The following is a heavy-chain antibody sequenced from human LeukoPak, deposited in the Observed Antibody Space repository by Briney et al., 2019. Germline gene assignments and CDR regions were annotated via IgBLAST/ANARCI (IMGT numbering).Heavy chain of an antibody. CDR3: ARDLKYYDSSGFDY. Sequence: GGSLRLSCAASGFTFSSYSMNWVRQAPGKGLEWVSCISSRSSYIYYTDSVKGRFTISRDNAKNSLSLRMNSLRAEDTAVYYCARDLKYYDSSGFDYWGQGTLVTASS. D-gene: IGHD3-22*01. CDR2: ISSRSSYI. V-gene: IGHV3-21*01. J-gene: IGHJ4*02. CDR1: GFTFSSYS.